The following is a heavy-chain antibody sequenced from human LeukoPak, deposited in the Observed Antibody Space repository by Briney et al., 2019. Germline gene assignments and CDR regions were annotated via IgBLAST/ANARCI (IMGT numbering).Heavy chain of an antibody. Sequence: PSQTLSLTCTVYGGSISSGGYYWSWIRQHPGQGLEWIGYIYYSGSTYYNPSLKSRVTISVDTSKNQFSLKLSSVTATDTAVYYCARVLPWWLSRNWFDPWGQGTLVTVSS. D-gene: IGHD3-22*01. J-gene: IGHJ5*02. CDR1: GGSISSGGYY. V-gene: IGHV4-31*03. CDR3: ARVLPWWLSRNWFDP. CDR2: IYYSGST.